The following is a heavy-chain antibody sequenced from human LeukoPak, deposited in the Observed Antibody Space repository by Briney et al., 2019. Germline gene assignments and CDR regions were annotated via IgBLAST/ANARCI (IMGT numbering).Heavy chain of an antibody. CDR3: ASASPGSRYSGYDYRFSYDY. CDR1: GGTFSSYA. Sequence: GSSVKVSCKASGGTFSSYAISWVRQAPGQGLEWMGGIIPIFGTANYAQKFQGRVTITTDESTSTAYMELSSLRSEDTAVYYCASASPGSRYSGYDYRFSYDYWGQGTLVTVSS. D-gene: IGHD5-12*01. CDR2: IIPIFGTA. V-gene: IGHV1-69*05. J-gene: IGHJ4*02.